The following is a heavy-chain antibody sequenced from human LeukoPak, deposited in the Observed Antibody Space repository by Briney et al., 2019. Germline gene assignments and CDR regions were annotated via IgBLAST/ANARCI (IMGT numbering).Heavy chain of an antibody. Sequence: SVKVSCKASGGTLSRYAISWVRQAPGQGLEWMGGIIASFGTANYAQKFQGRVTISADESSGTAYMELSSLRSEDTAVYYCARVRQQLSRKYYYYYMDVWGKGTTVTVSS. J-gene: IGHJ6*03. D-gene: IGHD6-13*01. CDR1: GGTLSRYA. CDR3: ARVRQQLSRKYYYYYMDV. CDR2: IIASFGTA. V-gene: IGHV1-69*01.